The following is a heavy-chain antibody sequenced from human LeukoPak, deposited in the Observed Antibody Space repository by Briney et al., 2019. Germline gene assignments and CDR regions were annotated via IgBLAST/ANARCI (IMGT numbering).Heavy chain of an antibody. CDR2: INWNGVST. J-gene: IGHJ4*02. V-gene: IGHV3-20*04. CDR1: GFTFDDYG. D-gene: IGHD2-21*02. CDR3: TRDDSWAFDY. Sequence: GGSLRLSCAASGFTFDDYGMSWVRQAPGKGLEWVSFINWNGVSTDYADSVKGRFTISTDTAKNSLYLEMNNLRDGDTAVYYCTRDDSWAFDYWGQGTLVTVSS.